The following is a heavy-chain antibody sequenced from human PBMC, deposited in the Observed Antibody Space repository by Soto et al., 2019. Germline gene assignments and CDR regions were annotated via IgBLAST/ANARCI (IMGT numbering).Heavy chain of an antibody. Sequence: QVQLVQSGAEVKKPGASVKVSCKTSGYTFRTYGITWVRQAPGHGLEWMGWISAYNGNTNYAQNPQGRVNLTTETSTSTAYMELRSLRSDDTAVYFCAREDVDTGLWGQGTLVNVSS. V-gene: IGHV1-18*01. CDR2: ISAYNGNT. CDR3: AREDVDTGL. CDR1: GYTFRTYG. J-gene: IGHJ4*02. D-gene: IGHD5-18*01.